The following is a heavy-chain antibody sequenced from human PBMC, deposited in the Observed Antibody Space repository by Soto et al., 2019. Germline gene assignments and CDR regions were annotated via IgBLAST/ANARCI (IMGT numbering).Heavy chain of an antibody. CDR3: ARELGIAAAGKVGFDS. D-gene: IGHD6-13*01. Sequence: QVQLQESGPGLVKPSQTMSLTCTVSGGSISSGGYYWSWIRQHPGKGLEWIGYIYYSGSTYYNPSLKSRVTISVDTYKHQFALNLSSGTAADTAVYYCARELGIAAAGKVGFDSWGQGTLVTVSS. V-gene: IGHV4-31*03. CDR1: GGSISSGGYY. J-gene: IGHJ4*02. CDR2: IYYSGST.